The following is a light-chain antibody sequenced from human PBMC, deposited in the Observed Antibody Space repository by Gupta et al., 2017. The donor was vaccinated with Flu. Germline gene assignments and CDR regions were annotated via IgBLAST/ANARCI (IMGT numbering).Light chain of an antibody. V-gene: IGLV3-1*01. CDR2: QDT. Sequence: CTGHKLGDKFVCWYQQKPGQSPELVIHQDTKRPSGVPGRFSGSNSGNTATLTISETQAMDEGDYYCQAWDSTTGVFGGGTRLTVL. J-gene: IGLJ3*02. CDR1: KLGDKF. CDR3: QAWDSTTGV.